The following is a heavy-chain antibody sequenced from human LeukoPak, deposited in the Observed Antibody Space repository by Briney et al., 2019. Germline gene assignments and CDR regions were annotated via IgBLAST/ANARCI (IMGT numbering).Heavy chain of an antibody. CDR3: ARWYSSGWYSDY. Sequence: GGPLRLSCAASGFSFSTYSMIWVRQAPGKGLEWVSSVSGTSEYIYYADSVRGRFTISRDNAKNTVYLQMNSQRAEDTAVYDCARWYSSGWYSDYWGQGTLVTVSS. V-gene: IGHV3-21*06. CDR1: GFSFSTYS. J-gene: IGHJ4*02. D-gene: IGHD6-19*01. CDR2: VSGTSEYI.